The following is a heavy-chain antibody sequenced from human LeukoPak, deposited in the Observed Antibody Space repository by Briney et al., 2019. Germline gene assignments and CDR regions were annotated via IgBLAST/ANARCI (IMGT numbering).Heavy chain of an antibody. CDR3: ARASGSYWWFDS. Sequence: ASVKVSCKASGYTFTGYYMHWVRQAPGQGLEWMGWINPNHGDTNYAQKFQDRVSMTRDTSISTAYMHLSRLRSDDTAVYYCARASGSYWWFDSWGQGTLVTVSS. CDR1: GYTFTGYY. J-gene: IGHJ5*01. D-gene: IGHD1-26*01. V-gene: IGHV1-2*02. CDR2: INPNHGDT.